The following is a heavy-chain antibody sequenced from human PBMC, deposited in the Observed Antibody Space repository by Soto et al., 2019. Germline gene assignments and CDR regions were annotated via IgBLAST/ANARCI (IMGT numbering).Heavy chain of an antibody. V-gene: IGHV4-31*03. D-gene: IGHD4-17*01. Sequence: QVQLQESGPGLVKPSETLSLTCIVSGGSISIGGYYWSWIRQHTGKVLEWMGHMYYSGIANYNPSLESRVTMSVDTSKNRFSLKLSSVTAADTAVYFCATVTTSHFYYAMDVWGLGTTVTVSS. CDR1: GGSISIGGYY. CDR2: MYYSGIA. CDR3: ATVTTSHFYYAMDV. J-gene: IGHJ6*02.